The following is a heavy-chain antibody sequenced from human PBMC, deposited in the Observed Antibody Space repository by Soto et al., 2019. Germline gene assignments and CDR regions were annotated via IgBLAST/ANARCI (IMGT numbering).Heavy chain of an antibody. Sequence: EVQLVESGGALVQPGRSLRLSCAASGFSFDGSAMHWVRQAPGKGLEWVAGISWNSGNIAYGGSVKGRFTISRDNAKSSLYLQMNSLRVEDTALYYCAKGYGYNYAEDDFDVWGQGTRVTVSS. J-gene: IGHJ3*01. CDR3: AKGYGYNYAEDDFDV. CDR1: GFSFDGSA. CDR2: ISWNSGNI. D-gene: IGHD3-16*01. V-gene: IGHV3-9*01.